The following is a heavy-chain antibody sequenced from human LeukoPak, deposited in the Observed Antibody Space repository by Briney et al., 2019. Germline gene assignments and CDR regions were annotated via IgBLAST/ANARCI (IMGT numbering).Heavy chain of an antibody. J-gene: IGHJ4*02. D-gene: IGHD5-24*01. CDR1: GVSISSGGYY. CDR3: ARNRDGYNSFDY. Sequence: SQTLSLTCTVSGVSISSGGYYWSWIRQHPGKGLEWIGYIYYSGSSYYNPSLRSRVTISVDTSKNHFSLKLSSVTAADTAVYYCARNRDGYNSFDYWGQGTLVTVSS. CDR2: IYYSGSS. V-gene: IGHV4-31*03.